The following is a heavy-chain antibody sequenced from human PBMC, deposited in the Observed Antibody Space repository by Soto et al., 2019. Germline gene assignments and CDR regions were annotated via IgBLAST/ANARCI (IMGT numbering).Heavy chain of an antibody. Sequence: GGSLRLSCAASGFTFSNAWMNWVRQAPGKGLEWVGRIKSKTDGGTTDYAAPVKGRFTISRDDSKNTLYLQMNSLKTEDTAVYYCTTDPVTMIVVIPSSGWGQGTLVTVSS. CDR3: TTDPVTMIVVIPSSG. D-gene: IGHD3-22*01. V-gene: IGHV3-15*07. CDR1: GFTFSNAW. J-gene: IGHJ4*02. CDR2: IKSKTDGGTT.